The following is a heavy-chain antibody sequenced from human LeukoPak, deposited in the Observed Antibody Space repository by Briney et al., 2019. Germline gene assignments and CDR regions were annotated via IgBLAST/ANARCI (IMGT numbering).Heavy chain of an antibody. D-gene: IGHD6-13*01. CDR1: GGSISSYY. CDR2: IYYSGST. CDR3: ARKQHNPYRMDV. V-gene: IGHV4-59*01. Sequence: SGTLSLTCTVSGGSISSYYWSWIRQPPEKGLEWIGYIYYSGSTNYNPSLKSRVTISVDTSKNQFSLKLSSVTAADTAVYYCARKQHNPYRMDVWAQETTVTVS. J-gene: IGHJ6*02.